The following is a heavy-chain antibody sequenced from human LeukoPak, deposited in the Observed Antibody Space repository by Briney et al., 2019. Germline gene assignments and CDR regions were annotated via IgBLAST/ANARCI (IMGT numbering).Heavy chain of an antibody. Sequence: SQTLSLTCAVSGGSISSGGYSWSWIRQPPGKGLEWIGYIYHSGSTYYNPSLKSRVTMSVDTSKNQFSLKLSSVTAADTAVYYCARDSSLVAYFDYWGQGTLVTVSS. CDR3: ARDSSLVAYFDY. V-gene: IGHV4-30-2*01. J-gene: IGHJ4*02. CDR2: IYHSGST. CDR1: GGSISSGGYS.